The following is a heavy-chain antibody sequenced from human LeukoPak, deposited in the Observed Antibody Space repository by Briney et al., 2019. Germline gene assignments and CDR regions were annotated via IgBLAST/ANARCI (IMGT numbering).Heavy chain of an antibody. D-gene: IGHD2-15*01. J-gene: IGHJ6*03. V-gene: IGHV3-48*01. Sequence: GGSLRLSCAASGFTFSSYEMNWVRQAPGKGLEWVSYISSSSSTIYYADSVKGRFTISRDNAKNSLYLQMNSLRAEDTAVYYCAKDGWDSLVAATFYYYYYMDVWGKGTTVTISS. CDR2: ISSSSSTI. CDR3: AKDGWDSLVAATFYYYYYMDV. CDR1: GFTFSSYE.